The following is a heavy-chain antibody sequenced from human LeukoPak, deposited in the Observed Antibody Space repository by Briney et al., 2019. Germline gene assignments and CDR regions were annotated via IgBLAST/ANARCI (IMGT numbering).Heavy chain of an antibody. Sequence: GGSLRLSCAASGFTFSSYWMSWVRQAPGKGLEWVANIKQDGSEKYYVDFVKGRFTISRDNAKNSLYLQMNSLRAEDTAVYYCATSLSGWGTYHYMNVWGKGTTVTISS. CDR2: IKQDGSEK. J-gene: IGHJ6*03. CDR3: ATSLSGWGTYHYMNV. CDR1: GFTFSSYW. V-gene: IGHV3-7*01. D-gene: IGHD6-19*01.